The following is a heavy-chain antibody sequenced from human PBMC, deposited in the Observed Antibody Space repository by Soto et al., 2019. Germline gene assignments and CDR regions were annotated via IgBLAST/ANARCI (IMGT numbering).Heavy chain of an antibody. V-gene: IGHV3-11*01. Sequence: KAGGSLRLSCAASGFTFSDYYMSWIRQAPGKGLEWVSYISSSGSTIYYADSVKGRFTISRDNAKNSLYLQMNSLRAEDTAVYYCASGRDIVLMVYAAPPRSPTENQDIWGQGTMVTVSS. D-gene: IGHD2-8*01. J-gene: IGHJ3*02. CDR1: GFTFSDYY. CDR3: ASGRDIVLMVYAAPPRSPTENQDI. CDR2: ISSSGSTI.